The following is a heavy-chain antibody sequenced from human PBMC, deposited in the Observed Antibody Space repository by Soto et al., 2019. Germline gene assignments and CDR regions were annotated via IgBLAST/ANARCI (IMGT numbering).Heavy chain of an antibody. D-gene: IGHD5-12*01. CDR1: GYTFTRSG. Sequence: QVQLVQSGAEVKKPGASVKVSCKASGYTFTRSGISWARQAPGQGPEWMGWISSYNGDTNYAQTFQGRVTMTTDTSTSTAYMELRSLRTDDTAVYCCAREGVAPYYYYGMDIWGQGTPFTVSS. J-gene: IGHJ6*02. CDR2: ISSYNGDT. CDR3: AREGVAPYYYYGMDI. V-gene: IGHV1-18*01.